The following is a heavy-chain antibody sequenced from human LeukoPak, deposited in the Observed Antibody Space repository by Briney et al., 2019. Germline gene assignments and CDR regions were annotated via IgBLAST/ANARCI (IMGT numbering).Heavy chain of an antibody. Sequence: SETLSLTCTVSGGSISSYYWSWIRQPPGKGLEWIGYIYYSWSTNYNTSLKSRVTISVDTSKNQFSLKLSSVTAADTAVYYCARGYYDILTGYYNWFDPWGQGTLVTVSS. J-gene: IGHJ5*02. CDR2: IYYSWST. CDR3: ARGYYDILTGYYNWFDP. D-gene: IGHD3-9*01. V-gene: IGHV4-59*01. CDR1: GGSISSYY.